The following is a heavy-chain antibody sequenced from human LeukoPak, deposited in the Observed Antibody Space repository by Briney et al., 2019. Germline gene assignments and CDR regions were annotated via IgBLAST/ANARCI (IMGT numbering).Heavy chain of an antibody. J-gene: IGHJ5*02. CDR1: GYTFTNYG. CDR2: ISAYNGNT. D-gene: IGHD2-2*02. Sequence: ASVKVSRKASGYTFTNYGISWVRQAPGQGLEWMGWISAYNGNTNYAQNLQGRVTMTTDTSTSTAYMELRSLRSDDTAVYYCARGGGYCSSASCYTGIIRGWFDPWGQGTLVTVSS. V-gene: IGHV1-18*01. CDR3: ARGGGYCSSASCYTGIIRGWFDP.